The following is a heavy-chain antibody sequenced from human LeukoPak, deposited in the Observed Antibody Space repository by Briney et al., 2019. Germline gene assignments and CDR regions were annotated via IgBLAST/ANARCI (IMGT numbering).Heavy chain of an antibody. J-gene: IGHJ5*02. CDR1: GGSISSRGYY. CDR2: IYYSGST. V-gene: IGHV4-39*02. Sequence: PSETLSLTCTVSGGSISSRGYYWGWIRQPPGKGLEWIGSIYYSGSTYYNPSLKSRVTISVDTSKHQFSLKLSSVAAADTAVYYCARDPTAAGKGAWFDPWGQGTLVTVSS. D-gene: IGHD6-13*01. CDR3: ARDPTAAGKGAWFDP.